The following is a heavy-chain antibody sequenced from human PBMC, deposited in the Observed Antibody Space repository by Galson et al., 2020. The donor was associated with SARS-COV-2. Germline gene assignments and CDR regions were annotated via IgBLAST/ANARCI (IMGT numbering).Heavy chain of an antibody. CDR3: AKDGGYSHGFVCYYYGMDV. D-gene: IGHD5-18*01. J-gene: IGHJ6*02. Sequence: GGSLILSCAASGFTFSSYGMHWVRQAPGKGLEWVAIIRNDGSNKYYADSVKGRFTISRDNSKNTLYLQMNSLRAEDTAVYYCAKDGGYSHGFVCYYYGMDVWGQGTTVTVSS. V-gene: IGHV3-30*02. CDR2: IRNDGSNK. CDR1: GFTFSSYG.